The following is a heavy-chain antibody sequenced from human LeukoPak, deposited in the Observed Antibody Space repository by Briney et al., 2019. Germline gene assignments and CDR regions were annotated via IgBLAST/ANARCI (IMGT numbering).Heavy chain of an antibody. J-gene: IGHJ6*03. CDR2: FDPDDGET. D-gene: IGHD1-26*01. CDR1: GDTLTDLS. CDR3: ATVRPKARSGSYFHYYDYMDV. Sequence: GASVKVSCKVSGDTLTDLSMHWVRQAPGKGLEWMGGFDPDDGETIYAQRFQGRVTMTEDTSTDTAYMYLSSLRSEDAAVYYCATVRPKARSGSYFHYYDYMDVWGQGTTVTVSS. V-gene: IGHV1-24*01.